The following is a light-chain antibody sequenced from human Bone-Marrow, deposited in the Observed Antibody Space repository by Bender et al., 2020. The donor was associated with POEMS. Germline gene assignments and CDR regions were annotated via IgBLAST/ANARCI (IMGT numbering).Light chain of an antibody. J-gene: IGLJ2*01. CDR1: SSDVGGYNY. Sequence: QSALTQPPSASGSPGQSVTISCTGTSSDVGGYNYVSWYQQHPGEAPKLMIYEVDKRPSGVPDRFSGSKSGNTASLTVSGLQAEDEADYYCSSYAGSGLVFGGGTKLTVL. CDR3: SSYAGSGLV. CDR2: EVD. V-gene: IGLV2-8*01.